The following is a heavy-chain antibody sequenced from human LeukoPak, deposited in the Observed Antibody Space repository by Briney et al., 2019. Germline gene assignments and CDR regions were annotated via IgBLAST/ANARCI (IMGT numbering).Heavy chain of an antibody. CDR1: EFTFSSYS. Sequence: GGSLRLSCAASEFTFSSYSMNWVRQAPGKGLEWDSYITNSVNSKSYADSVKGRFTISRDSSKNTLFLQMNSLRVGDTAVYYCARAGYYDSSGFYAPDAFDIWGQGTVVTVSS. CDR2: ITNSVNSK. CDR3: ARAGYYDSSGFYAPDAFDI. V-gene: IGHV3-48*01. J-gene: IGHJ3*02. D-gene: IGHD3-22*01.